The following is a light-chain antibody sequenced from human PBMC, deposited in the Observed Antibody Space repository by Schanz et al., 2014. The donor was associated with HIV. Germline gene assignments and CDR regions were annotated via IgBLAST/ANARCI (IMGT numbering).Light chain of an antibody. CDR2: DVT. V-gene: IGLV2-11*01. Sequence: QSALTQPASVSGSPGQSITITCTGTTSDVGGHNYVSWYQQHSGKAPKLMIYDVTKRPSGVPDRFSGSKSGNTASLTISGLQAEDEADYYCCSYAGSYTVKVFGGGTKVTVL. J-gene: IGLJ3*02. CDR1: TSDVGGHNY. CDR3: CSYAGSYTVKV.